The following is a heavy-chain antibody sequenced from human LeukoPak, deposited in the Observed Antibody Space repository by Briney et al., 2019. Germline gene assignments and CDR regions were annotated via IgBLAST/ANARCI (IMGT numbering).Heavy chain of an antibody. D-gene: IGHD5-18*01. CDR3: ERGYSYGPDY. J-gene: IGHJ4*02. CDR1: GFTFSSYN. Sequence: PGGSLRLSWAASGFTFSSYNMNWVRQAPGKGLEWVSSISSSGSFIYYADSLKGRLTISRDNAKNSLYLQMHSLRAEDTAVYYCERGYSYGPDYWGQGTLVTVSS. V-gene: IGHV3-21*06. CDR2: ISSSGSFI.